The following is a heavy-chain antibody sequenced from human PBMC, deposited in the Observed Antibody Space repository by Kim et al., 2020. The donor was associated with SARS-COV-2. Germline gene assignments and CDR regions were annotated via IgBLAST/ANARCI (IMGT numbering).Heavy chain of an antibody. V-gene: IGHV3-33*01. CDR3: ARDGTMTPGDY. CDR2: IWYDGSNK. Sequence: GGSLRLSCAASGFTFSSYGMHWVRQAPGKGLEWVAVIWYDGSNKYYADSVKGRFTISRDNSKNTLYLQMNSLRAEDTAVYYCARDGTMTPGDYWGQGTLVTVSS. D-gene: IGHD3-22*01. J-gene: IGHJ4*02. CDR1: GFTFSSYG.